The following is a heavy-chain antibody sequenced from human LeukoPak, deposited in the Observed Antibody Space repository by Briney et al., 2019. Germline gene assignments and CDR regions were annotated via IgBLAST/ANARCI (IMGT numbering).Heavy chain of an antibody. CDR2: INHSGST. V-gene: IGHV4-34*01. CDR3: ARVYSYAFYFDY. J-gene: IGHJ4*02. CDR1: GGSFSGYY. Sequence: SETLSLTCAVYGGSFSGYYWSWIRQPPGKGLEWIGEINHSGSTNYNPSLKSRVTISVDTSKNQFSLKLSSVTAADTAVYYCARVYSYAFYFDYWGQGTLVTVSS. D-gene: IGHD5-18*01.